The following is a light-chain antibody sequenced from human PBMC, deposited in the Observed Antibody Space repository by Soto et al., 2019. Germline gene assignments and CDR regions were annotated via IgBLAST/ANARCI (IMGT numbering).Light chain of an antibody. J-gene: IGLJ1*01. CDR3: SSYTIESTYV. V-gene: IGLV2-14*03. CDR2: DVS. CDR1: SSDVGAYNY. Sequence: QSALTQPASVSGSPGQSITISCTGTSSDVGAYNYVFWYQQHPGKAPKLMIYDVSNRPSGVSNRFSGSKSGNTASLTISGLQSEDEADYYCSSYTIESTYVLGAGTKLTVL.